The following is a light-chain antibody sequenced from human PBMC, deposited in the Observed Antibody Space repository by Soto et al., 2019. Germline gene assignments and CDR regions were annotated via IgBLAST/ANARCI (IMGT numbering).Light chain of an antibody. J-gene: IGKJ1*01. CDR1: QSVSGY. CDR3: QQCYNWPQWT. Sequence: IVCAQFSATLSLSPRERATPSCRASQSVSGYLAWYQQKPGQAPRPLIYDASKRATGIPARFSGSGFGTDFTLTISSLEPEDFAVYYCQQCYNWPQWTFGQGTKVDIK. V-gene: IGKV3-11*01. CDR2: DAS.